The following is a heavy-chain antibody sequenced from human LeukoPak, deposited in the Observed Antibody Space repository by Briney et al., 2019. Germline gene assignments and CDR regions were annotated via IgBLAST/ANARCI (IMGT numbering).Heavy chain of an antibody. V-gene: IGHV3-48*03. Sequence: QPGGSLRLSCTASGFTFSHYEMNWVRQAPGKGLEWVSFITTSGSTTYYADSVKGRFTISRDNAKNSLYLQMNSLRAEDTAVYHCAGVTGYWGSGNYFFDYWGQGTLVTVSS. J-gene: IGHJ4*02. CDR2: ITTSGSTT. CDR1: GFTFSHYE. CDR3: AGVTGYWGSGNYFFDY. D-gene: IGHD3-10*01.